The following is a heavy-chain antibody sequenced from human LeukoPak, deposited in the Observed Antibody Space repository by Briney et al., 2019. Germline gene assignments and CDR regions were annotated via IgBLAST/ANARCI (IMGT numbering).Heavy chain of an antibody. D-gene: IGHD2-21*02. Sequence: GASVKVSCKASGYTFTSYYMHWVRQAPGQGLEWMGIINPSGGSTSCAQKFQGRVTMTRDMSTSTVYMELSSLRSEDTAVYYCACSGGDLEYFQHWGQGTLVTVSS. J-gene: IGHJ1*01. V-gene: IGHV1-46*03. CDR1: GYTFTSYY. CDR3: ACSGGDLEYFQH. CDR2: INPSGGST.